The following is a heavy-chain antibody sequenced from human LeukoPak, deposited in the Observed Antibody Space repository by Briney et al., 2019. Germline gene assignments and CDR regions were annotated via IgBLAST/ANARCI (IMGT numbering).Heavy chain of an antibody. CDR1: GDSISSNY. D-gene: IGHD2-21*02. V-gene: IGHV4-59*12. J-gene: IGHJ4*02. Sequence: SETLSLTCTVSGDSISSNYWNWIRQPPGKGLEWIGSIYYSGSANYNPSLKSRVTISVDTSKNQFSLKQSSVTAADTAVYYCARDSRHCGGDCYSDYWGQGTLVTVSS. CDR3: ARDSRHCGGDCYSDY. CDR2: IYYSGSA.